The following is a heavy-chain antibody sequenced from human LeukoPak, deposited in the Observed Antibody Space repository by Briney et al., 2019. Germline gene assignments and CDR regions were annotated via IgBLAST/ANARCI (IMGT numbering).Heavy chain of an antibody. CDR3: GNVDTAMVAFDY. CDR2: ISYDGSNK. CDR1: GFTFSSYG. D-gene: IGHD5-18*01. Sequence: PGGSLRLSCAASGFTFSSYGMHWVRQAPGKGLEWVAVISYDGSNKYYADSVKGRFTISRDNSKNTLYLQKNSLRAEDTAVYYCGNVDTAMVAFDYWGQGTLVTVSS. J-gene: IGHJ4*02. V-gene: IGHV3-30*18.